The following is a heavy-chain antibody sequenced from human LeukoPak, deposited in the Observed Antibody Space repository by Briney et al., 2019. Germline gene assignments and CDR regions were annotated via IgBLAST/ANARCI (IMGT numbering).Heavy chain of an antibody. CDR3: AKGSTIFKYDF. Sequence: PGRSLRLSCAASGFTFSSYGMHWVRQAPGKGLEWVSGINGNSEITYYADSVKGRFTISRDNSKNMLYLQMNSLRADDTAVYHCAKGSTIFKYDFWGQGALVTVSS. V-gene: IGHV3-23*01. CDR2: INGNSEIT. D-gene: IGHD3-3*01. CDR1: GFTFSSYG. J-gene: IGHJ4*02.